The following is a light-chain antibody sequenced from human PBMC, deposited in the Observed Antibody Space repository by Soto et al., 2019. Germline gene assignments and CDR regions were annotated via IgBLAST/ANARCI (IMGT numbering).Light chain of an antibody. CDR3: SSYTTSSTYV. J-gene: IGLJ1*01. V-gene: IGLV2-14*01. CDR2: DVS. CDR1: SSVVGGYNY. Sequence: QSVLTQPASLSGSPGQSITISCTGTSSVVGGYNYVAWYQQHPGKAPKVMIYDVSNRPSGVSNRFSGSKSGNTASLTISGLQVEDEADYYCSSYTTSSTYVFGTGTKVTVL.